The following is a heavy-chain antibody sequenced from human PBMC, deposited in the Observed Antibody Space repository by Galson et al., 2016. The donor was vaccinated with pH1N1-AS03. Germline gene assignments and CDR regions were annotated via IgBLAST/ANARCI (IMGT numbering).Heavy chain of an antibody. CDR3: ATGRGYYYEY. J-gene: IGHJ4*02. V-gene: IGHV3-74*01. CDR1: GFTFSNLW. Sequence: LRLSCAASGFTFSNLWMHWVRQGPGKGLVWVARVNGDGSSTTYADSVKGRFTISRDNAKNTVYLQMISLRAEDTAVYYCATGRGYYYEYWGQGTLSPSPQ. CDR2: VNGDGSST. D-gene: IGHD3-10*01.